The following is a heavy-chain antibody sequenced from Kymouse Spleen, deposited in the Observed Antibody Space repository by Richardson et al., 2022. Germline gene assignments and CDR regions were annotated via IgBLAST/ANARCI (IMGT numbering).Heavy chain of an antibody. Sequence: QVQLQESGPGLVKPSGTLSLTCAVSGGSISSSNWWSWVRQPPGKGLEWIGEIYHSGSTNYNPSLKSRVTISVDKSKNQFSLKLSSVTAADTAVYYCAREGSGWSLYYYYYGMDVWGQGTTVTVSS. CDR2: IYHSGST. CDR1: GGSISSSNW. V-gene: IGHV4-4*02. CDR3: AREGSGWSLYYYYYGMDV. D-gene: IGHD6-19*01. J-gene: IGHJ6*02.